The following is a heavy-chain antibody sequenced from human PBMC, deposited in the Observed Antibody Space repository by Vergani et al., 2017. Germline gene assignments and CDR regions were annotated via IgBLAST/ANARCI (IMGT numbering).Heavy chain of an antibody. V-gene: IGHV4-30-4*08. D-gene: IGHD2-2*02. CDR1: GGPISSGDYY. J-gene: IGHJ6*02. CDR2: IYYSGRT. CDR3: ARDKIVVVPAAILVQGPESYYYYSGMAV. Sequence: QVQLQESGPGLVKPSQTLSLTCTVSGGPISSGDYYWSWIRQPPGKGLEWIGYIYYSGRTYYNPSLKSRVTISVDTSKNQFSLKLSSVTAADTAVYYCARDKIVVVPAAILVQGPESYYYYSGMAVWGQGTTVTVSS.